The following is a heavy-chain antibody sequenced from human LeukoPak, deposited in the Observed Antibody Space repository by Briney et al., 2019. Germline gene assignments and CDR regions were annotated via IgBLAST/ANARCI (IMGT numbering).Heavy chain of an antibody. J-gene: IGHJ3*02. D-gene: IGHD4-11*01. CDR3: ARFSNFVSDI. V-gene: IGHV4-59*12. CDR1: GASISSYY. CDR2: IYYSGNT. Sequence: SETLSLTCTVSGASISSYYWNWIRQPPGKGLEWIGYIYYSGNTNYNPSLKSRVTMSVDTSKNQFSLKVTSVTAADTAVYYCARFSNFVSDIWGQGTMVTVSS.